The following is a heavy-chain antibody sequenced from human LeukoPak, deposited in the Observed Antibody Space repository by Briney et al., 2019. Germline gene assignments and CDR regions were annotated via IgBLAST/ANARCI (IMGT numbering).Heavy chain of an antibody. CDR3: ARDLGYSSSY. J-gene: IGHJ4*02. V-gene: IGHV3-48*01. CDR2: ISSSGDNI. CDR1: GFNFNSFS. Sequence: GGSLRLSCAASGFNFNSFSMNWVRQAPGKGLEWVSYISSSGDNIHYSDSVEGRFTASRDNAKNSLYLQMNSLRAEDTAVYYCARDLGYSSSYWGQGTLVTVSS. D-gene: IGHD6-13*01.